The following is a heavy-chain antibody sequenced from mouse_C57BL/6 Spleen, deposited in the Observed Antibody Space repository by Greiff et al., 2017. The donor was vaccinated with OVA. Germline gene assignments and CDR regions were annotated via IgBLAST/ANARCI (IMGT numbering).Heavy chain of an antibody. D-gene: IGHD2-1*01. Sequence: ESGPGLVKPSQSLSLTCSVTGYSITSGYYWNWLRQFPGNKLEWMGYINYDGSNNSNSSLKNRISITRDTSKNQFFLKVNSVTTEDTATYYCSRFYYGNPWYFDVWGTGTTVTVSS. V-gene: IGHV3-6*01. CDR3: SRFYYGNPWYFDV. CDR2: INYDGSN. CDR1: GYSITSGYY. J-gene: IGHJ1*03.